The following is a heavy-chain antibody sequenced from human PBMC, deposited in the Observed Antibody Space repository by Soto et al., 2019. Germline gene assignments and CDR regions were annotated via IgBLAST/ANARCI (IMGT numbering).Heavy chain of an antibody. Sequence: SVKVSCKASGGTFSSYAISWVRQAPGQGLEWMGGIIPISDTTNYAQKFQGRVTITADESTSTAYMELSSLRSEDTAVYYCARSQGSSTSLEIYYYYHYGMAVWGQGTTVPVAS. CDR1: GGTFSSYA. J-gene: IGHJ6*02. D-gene: IGHD2-2*01. CDR2: IIPISDTT. V-gene: IGHV1-69*13. CDR3: ARSQGSSTSLEIYYYYHYGMAV.